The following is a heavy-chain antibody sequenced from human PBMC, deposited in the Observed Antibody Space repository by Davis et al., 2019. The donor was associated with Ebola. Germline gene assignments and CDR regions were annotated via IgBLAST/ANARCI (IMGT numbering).Heavy chain of an antibody. CDR3: AGNPAEYYYYGMDV. Sequence: GESLKISCAASGFTFSSYGMHWVRQAPGKGLEWVAFIRYDGSNKYYADSVKGRFTISRDNSKNTLYLQMNSLRAEDTAVYYCAGNPAEYYYYGMDVWGKGTTVTVSS. D-gene: IGHD6-13*01. V-gene: IGHV3-30*02. J-gene: IGHJ6*04. CDR2: IRYDGSNK. CDR1: GFTFSSYG.